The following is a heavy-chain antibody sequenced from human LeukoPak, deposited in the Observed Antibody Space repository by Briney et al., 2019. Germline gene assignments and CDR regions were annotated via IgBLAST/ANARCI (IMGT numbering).Heavy chain of an antibody. CDR1: GFTFGDYA. CDR3: SRCRASCSWAPLDF. J-gene: IGHJ4*02. CDR2: IRSKAYGGTT. D-gene: IGHD6-13*01. V-gene: IGHV3-49*04. Sequence: QAGGSLRLSCTGSGFTFGDYAMSWVRQAPGKGLEWVGFIRSKAYGGTTEYAASVKGRFTISRDDSKSIAYLQMNSLKTEDTALYYCSRCRASCSWAPLDFWGQGILVTVSS.